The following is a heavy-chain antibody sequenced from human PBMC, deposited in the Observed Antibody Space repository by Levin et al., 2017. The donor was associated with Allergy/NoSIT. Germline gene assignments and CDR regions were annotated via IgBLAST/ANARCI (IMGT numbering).Heavy chain of an antibody. CDR2: ISYDGSNK. V-gene: IGHV3-30-3*01. J-gene: IGHJ6*02. CDR3: ATSGGSGWSVDYYYGMDV. CDR1: GFTFSSYA. Sequence: GGSLRLSCAASGFTFSSYAMHWVRQAPGKGLDWVAVISYDGSNKYYADSVKGRFTISRDNSKNTLYLQMNSLRADDTAVYFCATSGGSGWSVDYYYGMDVWGQGTTVTVSS. D-gene: IGHD6-19*01.